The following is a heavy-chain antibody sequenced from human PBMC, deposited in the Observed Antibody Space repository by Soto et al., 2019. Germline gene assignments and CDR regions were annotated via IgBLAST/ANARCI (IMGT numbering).Heavy chain of an antibody. V-gene: IGHV4-30-4*01. D-gene: IGHD3-3*01. CDR2: IYYSGST. CDR1: GGSISSGDYY. Sequence: PSETLSLTCTVSGGSISSGDYYWSWIRQPPGKGLEWIGYIYYSGSTYYNPSLKSRVTISVDTSKNQFSLKLSSVTAADTAVYYCARDRGYDFWSGYPGGFDPWGQGTLVTSPQ. CDR3: ARDRGYDFWSGYPGGFDP. J-gene: IGHJ5*02.